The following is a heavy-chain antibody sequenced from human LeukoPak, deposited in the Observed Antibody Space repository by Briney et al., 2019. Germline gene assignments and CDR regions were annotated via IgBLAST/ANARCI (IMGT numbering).Heavy chain of an antibody. CDR1: GYSFTSYW. Sequence: GESLKISCKGSGYSFTSYWIGWVRQAPGKGLEWMGGFDPEDGETIYAQKFQGRVTMTEDTSTDTAYMELSSLRSEDTAVYYCATASWREGHGGAFDIWGQGTMVTVSS. CDR2: FDPEDGET. V-gene: IGHV1-24*01. D-gene: IGHD6-13*01. CDR3: ATASWREGHGGAFDI. J-gene: IGHJ3*02.